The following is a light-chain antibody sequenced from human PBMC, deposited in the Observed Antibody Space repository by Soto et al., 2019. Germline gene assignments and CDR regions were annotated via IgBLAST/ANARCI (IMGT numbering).Light chain of an antibody. CDR3: QVWDNNGGHNYV. CDR2: DGS. J-gene: IGLJ1*01. V-gene: IGLV3-21*02. CDR1: NIGIYS. Sequence: SYALTQPPSASVAPGQTARITCGGNNIGIYSVHWYQQRPGQAPVLVVYDGSDRPSGIPERFSGSNSGNTATLTIGRVEAADEADYYCQVWDNNGGHNYVFGTGTKVTVL.